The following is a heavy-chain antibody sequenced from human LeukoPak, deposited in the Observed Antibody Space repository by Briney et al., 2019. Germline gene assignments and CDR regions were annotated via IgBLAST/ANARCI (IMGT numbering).Heavy chain of an antibody. J-gene: IGHJ4*02. CDR1: GGSIRSYY. D-gene: IGHD3-3*01. Sequence: SETLSLTCTVSGGSIRSYYWNWIRQPPGKDLEWIGTIYYDGNTFYNPSLKSRVTISVDMSKNQFSLKLSSVTAADTAIYYCAAENGNFWIGYHYFEDWGQGTLVSVSS. V-gene: IGHV4-59*04. CDR3: AAENGNFWIGYHYFED. CDR2: IYYDGNT.